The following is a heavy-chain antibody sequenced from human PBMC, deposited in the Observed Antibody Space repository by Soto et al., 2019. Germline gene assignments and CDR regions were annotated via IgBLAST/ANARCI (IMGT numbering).Heavy chain of an antibody. D-gene: IGHD3-3*01. V-gene: IGHV1-18*01. J-gene: IGHJ6*02. Sequence: SVKVSCKASGYTFTSYGISWVRQAPGQGLEWMGWISAYNGNTNYAQKLQGRVTMTTDTSTSTAYMELRSLRSDDTAVYYCARELRFLEWFLGNYYYYGMDVWGQGTTVTVSS. CDR2: ISAYNGNT. CDR3: ARELRFLEWFLGNYYYYGMDV. CDR1: GYTFTSYG.